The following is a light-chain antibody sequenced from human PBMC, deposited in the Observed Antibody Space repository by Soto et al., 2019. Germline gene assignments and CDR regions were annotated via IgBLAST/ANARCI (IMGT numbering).Light chain of an antibody. CDR2: RNN. V-gene: IGLV1-47*01. J-gene: IGLJ3*02. CDR3: AAWDDSLSGL. CDR1: SSNIGSNY. Sequence: QSVLTQPPSASGTPGQRVTISCSGSSSNIGSNYVYWYQQLPGTAPKLLIYRNNLRPSGVPDRFSGSKSDTSASLAISGLRSEDEADYYCAAWDDSLSGLFGGGTKLPVL.